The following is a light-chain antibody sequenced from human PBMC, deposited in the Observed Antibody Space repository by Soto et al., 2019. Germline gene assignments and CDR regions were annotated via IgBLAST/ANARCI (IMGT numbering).Light chain of an antibody. Sequence: ILLTQSPGTLSLSPGERDALSCRASQSVSTPYMTWYQQKPGQPPRLLIYNASNRTTGIPARFSGSGSGTDFTLTISRLENEDFAVYYCQQRSNWTITFGQGTRLEI. CDR3: QQRSNWTIT. V-gene: IGKV3-11*01. J-gene: IGKJ5*01. CDR2: NAS. CDR1: QSVSTPY.